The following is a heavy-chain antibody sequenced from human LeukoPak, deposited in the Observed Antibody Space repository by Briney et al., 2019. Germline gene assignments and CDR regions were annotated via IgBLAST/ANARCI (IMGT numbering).Heavy chain of an antibody. CDR2: ISDSGGST. Sequence: GGSLRLSCPASGFTLSSYAMSWVRQAPGKGLEWVSTISDSGGSTYYADSVKGRFTISRDNSKNTLYLQVDTLRAEDTAVYYCAKRTGGFDYWGQGTLVTVSS. V-gene: IGHV3-23*01. J-gene: IGHJ4*02. CDR3: AKRTGGFDY. D-gene: IGHD1-14*01. CDR1: GFTLSSYA.